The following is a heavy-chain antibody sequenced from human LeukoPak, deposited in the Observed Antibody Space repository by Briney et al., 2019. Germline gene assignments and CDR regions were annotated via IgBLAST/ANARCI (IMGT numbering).Heavy chain of an antibody. CDR3: VRGVGSSTSCYVRAFDI. D-gene: IGHD2-2*01. CDR2: IKCGGSEK. CDR1: GFTFSNSW. V-gene: IGHV3-52*01. Sequence: GGSLRLSCAASGFTFSNSWMHWVCQAPEKGLEWVADIKCGGSEKCYVDSVKGRLTISRDNAKNSLYLQVNSLRAEDMTVYYCVRGVGSSTSCYVRAFDIWGRGTMVTVSS. J-gene: IGHJ3*02.